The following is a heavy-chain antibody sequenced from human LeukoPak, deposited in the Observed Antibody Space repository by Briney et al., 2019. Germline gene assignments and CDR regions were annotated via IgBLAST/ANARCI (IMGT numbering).Heavy chain of an antibody. D-gene: IGHD6-13*01. CDR3: ARGGYSSSWYIDY. CDR1: GFTFSSYA. J-gene: IGHJ4*02. CDR2: ISGSGGST. Sequence: GGSLRLSCAASGFTFSSYAMSWVRQAPGKGLEWVSAISGSGGSTYYADSVKGRFTISRHNSKNTLYLQMNSLRAEDTAVYYCARGGYSSSWYIDYWGQGTLVTVSS. V-gene: IGHV3-23*01.